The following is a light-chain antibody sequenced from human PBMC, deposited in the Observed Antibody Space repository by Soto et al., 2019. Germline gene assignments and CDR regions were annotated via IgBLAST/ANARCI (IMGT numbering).Light chain of an antibody. V-gene: IGKV3-15*01. J-gene: IGKJ4*01. Sequence: EIVLTQSPGTLSLSPGERATLSCRASQSVSSSYLVWYQQRPGQAPRLLIYGASTRATGIPARFSGSGSGTEFTLTISSLQSEDFAVYYCQQYNNWPQLTFGGGTKVDIK. CDR2: GAS. CDR1: QSVSSSY. CDR3: QQYNNWPQLT.